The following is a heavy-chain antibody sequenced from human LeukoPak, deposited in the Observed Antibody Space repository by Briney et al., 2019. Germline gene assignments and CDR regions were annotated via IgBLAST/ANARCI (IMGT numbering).Heavy chain of an antibody. J-gene: IGHJ4*02. Sequence: SETLSLTCAVYGGSFSGYYWSWIRQPPGKGLEWIGEINHSGSTNYNPSLKSRVTISVDTSENQFSLKLSSVTAADTAVYYCAGSLSTGYFDYWGQGTLVSVSS. CDR3: AGSLSTGYFDY. CDR1: GGSFSGYY. D-gene: IGHD5/OR15-5a*01. CDR2: INHSGST. V-gene: IGHV4-34*01.